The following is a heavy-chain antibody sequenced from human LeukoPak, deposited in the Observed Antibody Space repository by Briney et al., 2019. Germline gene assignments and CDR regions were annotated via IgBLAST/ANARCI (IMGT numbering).Heavy chain of an antibody. J-gene: IGHJ4*02. CDR3: ARDGNNWSSLHY. V-gene: IGHV1-2*06. CDR2: IHPNSGNT. Sequence: PGGSVKVSCKASGYTFTGYSVHWVRQAPGQGLEWMGRIHPNSGNTYYAQKFQGRVTMTSDPSINTVYLELSMLRSDDTAVYYCARDGNNWSSLHYWGQGTLIPVFS. D-gene: IGHD1-1*01. CDR1: GYTFTGYS.